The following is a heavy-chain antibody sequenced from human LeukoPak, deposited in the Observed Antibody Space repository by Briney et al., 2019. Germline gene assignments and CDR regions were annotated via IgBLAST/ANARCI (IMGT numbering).Heavy chain of an antibody. Sequence: SETLSLTCTVSGYSISSGYYWGWIRQPPGKGLEWIGSIYHSGSTYYNPSLKSRVTISVDTPKNQFSLKLSSVTAADTAVYYCARVVTGMTAVADVRSRCFDPWGQGTLVTVSS. CDR1: GYSISSGYY. CDR3: ARVVTGMTAVADVRSRCFDP. V-gene: IGHV4-38-2*02. CDR2: IYHSGST. J-gene: IGHJ5*02. D-gene: IGHD1-14*01.